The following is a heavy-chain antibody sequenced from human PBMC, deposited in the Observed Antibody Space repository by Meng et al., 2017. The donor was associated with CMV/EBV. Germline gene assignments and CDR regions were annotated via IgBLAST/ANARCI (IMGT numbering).Heavy chain of an antibody. D-gene: IGHD1-26*01. CDR3: AKGVVGALEGY. V-gene: IGHV4-61*01. CDR1: GGSVSSGSYY. CDR2: IYYSGST. J-gene: IGHJ4*02. Sequence: ESLKISCTVSGGSVSSGSYYWSWIRQPPGKGLEWIGYIYYSGSTNYNPSLKSRVTISVDTSKNQFSLKLSSVTAADTAVYYCAKGVVGALEGYWGQGTLVTVSS.